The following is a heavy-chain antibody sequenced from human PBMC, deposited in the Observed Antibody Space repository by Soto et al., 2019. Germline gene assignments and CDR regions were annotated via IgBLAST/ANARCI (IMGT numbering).Heavy chain of an antibody. CDR3: AKRTVGWYFDL. Sequence: EVQLLESGGGLVQPGGSLRLSCAASGFTFSSYAMNWVRQAPGKGLEWVSVISGSGGSTYYADAVKGRFTISRDNSKNTLYLQMNSLRAEDTAGYYCAKRTVGWYFDLRGRGTLVTVSS. CDR1: GFTFSSYA. V-gene: IGHV3-23*01. CDR2: ISGSGGST. D-gene: IGHD4-17*01. J-gene: IGHJ2*01.